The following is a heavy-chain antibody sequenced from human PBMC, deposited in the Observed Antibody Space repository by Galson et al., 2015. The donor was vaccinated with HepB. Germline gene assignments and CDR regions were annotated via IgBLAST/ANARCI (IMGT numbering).Heavy chain of an antibody. CDR2: IYDSGST. CDR1: SGSVTGSTYY. CDR3: ARRGCTTTICHDSYYYYYGMDV. D-gene: IGHD2-2*01. Sequence: ETLSLTCTVSSGSVTGSTYYWGWIRQPPGKGLEWIGSIYDSGSTYYSPSLKSRVTISVDTSKNQFSLKLTSVTAADTAVYYCARRGCTTTICHDSYYYYYGMDVWGQGTTVTVSS. J-gene: IGHJ6*02. V-gene: IGHV4-39*01.